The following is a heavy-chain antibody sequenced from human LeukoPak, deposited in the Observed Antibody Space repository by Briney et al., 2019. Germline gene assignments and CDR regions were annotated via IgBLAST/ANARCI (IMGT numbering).Heavy chain of an antibody. Sequence: SETLSLTCTVSGGSISSYYWSWIRHPPGKGLEWIGYIYYSGSTNYNPPLKSRVTISVDTSKYQFSLKLNSVTAADTAVYYCARHAGYCSSTSCAPWFDPWGQGTLVTVSS. V-gene: IGHV4-59*08. J-gene: IGHJ5*02. CDR1: GGSISSYY. CDR2: IYYSGST. CDR3: ARHAGYCSSTSCAPWFDP. D-gene: IGHD2-2*01.